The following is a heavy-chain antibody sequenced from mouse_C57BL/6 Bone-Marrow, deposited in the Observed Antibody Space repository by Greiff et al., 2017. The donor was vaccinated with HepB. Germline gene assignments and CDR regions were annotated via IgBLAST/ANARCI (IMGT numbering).Heavy chain of an antibody. CDR1: GFSLTSYG. D-gene: IGHD2-3*01. CDR3: AKSRWLLAFAY. CDR2: IWRGGST. J-gene: IGHJ3*01. Sequence: QVQLKESGPGLVQPSQSLSITCTVSGFSLTSYGVHWVRQSPGKGLEWLGVIWRGGSTDYNEAFMSRLSITKDNSKSQVFFKMNSLQADDTAIYYCAKSRWLLAFAYWGQGTLVTVSA. V-gene: IGHV2-5*01.